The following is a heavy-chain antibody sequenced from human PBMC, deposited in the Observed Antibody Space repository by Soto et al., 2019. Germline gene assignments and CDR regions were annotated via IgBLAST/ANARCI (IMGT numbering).Heavy chain of an antibody. CDR3: ARDLGEQLVRDAFDI. V-gene: IGHV3-33*01. CDR2: IWYDGSNK. D-gene: IGHD6-6*01. J-gene: IGHJ3*02. Sequence: QVQLVESGGGVVQPGRSLRLSCAASGSTFSSYGMHWVRQAPGKGLEWVAVIWYDGSNKYYADSVKGRFTISRDNSKNTLYLQMNSLRAEDTAVYYCARDLGEQLVRDAFDIWGQGTMVTVSS. CDR1: GSTFSSYG.